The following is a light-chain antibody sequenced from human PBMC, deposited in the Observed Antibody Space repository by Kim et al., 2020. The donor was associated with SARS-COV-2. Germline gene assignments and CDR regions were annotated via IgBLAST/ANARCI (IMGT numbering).Light chain of an antibody. CDR2: SAS. Sequence: SASVGDRVTITCRASQSIRTYVNWYQQRPGKAPKLVIYSASRLQIGVPSRFSGSGSGTDFTLTISSLQAEDVATYYCQQSYVTSWTFGQGTKVEI. J-gene: IGKJ1*01. V-gene: IGKV1-39*01. CDR1: QSIRTY. CDR3: QQSYVTSWT.